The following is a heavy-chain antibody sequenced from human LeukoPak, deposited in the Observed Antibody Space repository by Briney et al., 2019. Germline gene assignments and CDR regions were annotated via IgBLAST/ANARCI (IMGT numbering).Heavy chain of an antibody. CDR2: IYPGDSDT. CDR3: ARLGYYDSSGPHY. V-gene: IGHV5-51*01. CDR1: GYIFTSYW. D-gene: IGHD3-22*01. J-gene: IGHJ4*02. Sequence: GESLEISCKGSGYIFTSYWIGWVRQLPGKGLEWMGIIYPGDSDTRYSPSFQGQVTISADKSISAAYLQWSSLKASDTAMYYCARLGYYDSSGPHYWGQGTLVTVSS.